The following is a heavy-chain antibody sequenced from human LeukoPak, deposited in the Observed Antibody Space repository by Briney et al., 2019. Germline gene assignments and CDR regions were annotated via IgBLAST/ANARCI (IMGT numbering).Heavy chain of an antibody. D-gene: IGHD2-15*01. J-gene: IGHJ3*01. CDR2: INHSGST. Sequence: SETLSLTCAVYGGPFSGYYWSWIRQPPGKGLEWIGEINHSGSTNYNPSLKSRVTISVDTSKNQFSLKLSSVTAADTAVYYCARARYCSGGSCYSRRLFAFDFWGQGTMVTVSS. CDR3: ARARYCSGGSCYSRRLFAFDF. CDR1: GGPFSGYY. V-gene: IGHV4-34*01.